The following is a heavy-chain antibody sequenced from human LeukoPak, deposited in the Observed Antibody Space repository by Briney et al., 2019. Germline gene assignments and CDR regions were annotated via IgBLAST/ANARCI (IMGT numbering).Heavy chain of an antibody. V-gene: IGHV3-53*01. J-gene: IGHJ3*02. D-gene: IGHD5-12*01. CDR1: GFTVSSNY. CDR3: AREQYSGYDRDAFDI. Sequence: GGSLRLSCAASGFTVSSNYMSWVRQAPGKGLEWVSVIYSGGSTYYADSVKGRFTISRDNSKNTLYLQMNSLRAEDTAVYYCAREQYSGYDRDAFDIWGQGTMVTVSS. CDR2: IYSGGST.